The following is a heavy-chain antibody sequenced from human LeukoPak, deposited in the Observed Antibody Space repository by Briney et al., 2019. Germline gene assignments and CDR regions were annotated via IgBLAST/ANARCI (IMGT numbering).Heavy chain of an antibody. CDR1: GGSISSGGYS. V-gene: IGHV4-30-2*01. D-gene: IGHD3-10*01. J-gene: IGHJ6*02. Sequence: SETLSLTCAVSGGSISSGGYSWSWIRQPPGKGLEWIGYIYHSGSTNYNPSLKSRVTISVDTSKNQFSLKLSSVAAADTAVYYCARDSGHPSPYGSGSYYYYYYGMDVWGQGTTVTVSS. CDR2: IYHSGST. CDR3: ARDSGHPSPYGSGSYYYYYYGMDV.